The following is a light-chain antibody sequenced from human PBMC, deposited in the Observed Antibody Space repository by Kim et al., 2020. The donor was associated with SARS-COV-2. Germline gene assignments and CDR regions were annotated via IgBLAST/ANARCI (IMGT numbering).Light chain of an antibody. Sequence: IVMTQSPATLSVSPGERATLSCRASQSISSNLAWYQQKPGQAPRLLIYDSSTRATGIPVRFSGSGSGTEFTLTISSLQSEDFAVYYCQQYNNWPLTFGGGTKVDIK. V-gene: IGKV3-15*01. CDR1: QSISSN. CDR2: DSS. J-gene: IGKJ4*01. CDR3: QQYNNWPLT.